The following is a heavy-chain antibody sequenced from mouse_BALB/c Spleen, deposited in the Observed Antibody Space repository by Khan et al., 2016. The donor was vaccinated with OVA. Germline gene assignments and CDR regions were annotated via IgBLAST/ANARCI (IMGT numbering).Heavy chain of an antibody. CDR2: ISTYNGNT. CDR1: GYTFTDYA. Sequence: QVQLKQSGPEVVRPGVSVKISCKGSGYTFTDYAMHWVKQSHAKSLEWIGVISTYNGNTTYNQKLKGKATMTVDKSSRTAYKELAILTSEDSAIDYCARDGAAWFAYCGQGTLVTVSA. J-gene: IGHJ3*01. V-gene: IGHV1S137*01. CDR3: ARDGAAWFAY.